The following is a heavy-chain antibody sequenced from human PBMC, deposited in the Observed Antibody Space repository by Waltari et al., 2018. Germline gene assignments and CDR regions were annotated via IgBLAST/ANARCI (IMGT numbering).Heavy chain of an antibody. CDR3: ARGYCTNGVCYRPLGDAFDY. Sequence: GGGLVRPGGSLRLPCAASGFIFTNYAMHWIRQAPGKGLEWVSGMTGRDDKTEDADSMKGRVYIVRDNARNTVSLQMNSLRVQDAGIYYCARGYCTNGVCYRPLGDAFDYWGQGTLVTVSS. J-gene: IGHJ4*02. CDR1: GFIFTNYA. D-gene: IGHD2-8*01. CDR2: MTGRDDKT. V-gene: IGHV3-23*01.